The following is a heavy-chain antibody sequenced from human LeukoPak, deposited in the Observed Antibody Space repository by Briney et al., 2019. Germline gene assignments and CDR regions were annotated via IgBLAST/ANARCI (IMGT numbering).Heavy chain of an antibody. V-gene: IGHV1-46*03. CDR2: INTCGGST. CDR3: ARGLPRIAAAGYYFDY. J-gene: IGHJ4*02. D-gene: IGHD6-13*01. CDR1: GHTFTSYY. Sequence: ASVKVSCKASGHTFTSYYIHWGRQAPGQGLEWLGIINTCGGSTSYAEKFQGRVTMTRDTSTSTVYMELSSLRSEDTAVYYCARGLPRIAAAGYYFDYWGQGTLVTVSS.